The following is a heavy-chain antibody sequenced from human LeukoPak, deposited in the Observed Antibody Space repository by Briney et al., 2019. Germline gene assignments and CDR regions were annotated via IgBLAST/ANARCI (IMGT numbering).Heavy chain of an antibody. V-gene: IGHV1-2*02. CDR2: INPNSGGT. Sequence: ASVKVSCKASGYTFTGYYMHWVRQAPGQGLEWMGWINPNSGGTNYAQKFQGRVTMTRDTSISTAYMELSRLRSDDTAMYYCARHVPIAVAGNYDYWGQGTLVTVSS. CDR3: ARHVPIAVAGNYDY. CDR1: GYTFTGYY. J-gene: IGHJ4*02. D-gene: IGHD6-19*01.